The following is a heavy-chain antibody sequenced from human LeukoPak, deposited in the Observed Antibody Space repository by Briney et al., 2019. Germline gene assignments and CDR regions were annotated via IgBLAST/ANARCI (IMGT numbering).Heavy chain of an antibody. Sequence: PSETLSLTCTVSGGSITSYYWSWIRQPPGKGLEWIGYIFYSGDTNYNPSLKSRVTISLHTSKNHFSLKLSSVTAADTAVYYCARGLRSGYYRVIDAFDIWGQGTMVTVSS. J-gene: IGHJ3*02. V-gene: IGHV4-59*01. CDR1: GGSITSYY. CDR2: IFYSGDT. CDR3: ARGLRSGYYRVIDAFDI. D-gene: IGHD3-3*01.